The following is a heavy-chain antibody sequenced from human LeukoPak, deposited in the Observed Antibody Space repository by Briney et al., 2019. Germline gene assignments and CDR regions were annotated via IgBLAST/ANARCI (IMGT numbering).Heavy chain of an antibody. Sequence: SVKVSCKASGGTFSSYAISWVRQAPGQGLEWMGRIIPILGIANYAQKFQGRVTITADKSTSTAYMELSSLRSEDTAVYYCARDLAVDYGDPHDYWGQGTLVTVSS. CDR1: GGTFSSYA. D-gene: IGHD4-17*01. CDR3: ARDLAVDYGDPHDY. V-gene: IGHV1-69*04. J-gene: IGHJ4*02. CDR2: IIPILGIA.